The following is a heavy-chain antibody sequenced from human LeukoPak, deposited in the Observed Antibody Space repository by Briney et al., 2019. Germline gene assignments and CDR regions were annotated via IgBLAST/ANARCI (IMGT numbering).Heavy chain of an antibody. Sequence: ASVKVSCKASGYTFTSYYMHWVRQATGQGLEWMGWMNPNSGNTGYAQKFQGRVTMTRNTSISTAYMELSRLRSEDTAVYYCARGVRGYCSSTSCYYFYWGQGTLVTVSS. D-gene: IGHD2-2*01. CDR1: GYTFTSYY. J-gene: IGHJ4*02. CDR3: ARGVRGYCSSTSCYYFY. CDR2: MNPNSGNT. V-gene: IGHV1-8*02.